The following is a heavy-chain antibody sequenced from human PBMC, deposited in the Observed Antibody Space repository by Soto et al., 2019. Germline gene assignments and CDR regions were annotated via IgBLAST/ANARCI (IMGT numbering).Heavy chain of an antibody. V-gene: IGHV4-59*01. CDR3: ASSPTGGSLYYYMDV. CDR2: IYYSGST. J-gene: IGHJ6*03. Sequence: SETLSLTCTLSGGSISSYYWSWIRQPPGKGLEWIGYIYYSGSTNYNPSLKSRVTISVDTSKNQFSLKLSSVTAADTAVYYCASSPTGGSLYYYMDVWGKGTTVTVSS. CDR1: GGSISSYY.